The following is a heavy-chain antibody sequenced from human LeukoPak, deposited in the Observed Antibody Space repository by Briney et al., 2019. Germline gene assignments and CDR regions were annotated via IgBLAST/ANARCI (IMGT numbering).Heavy chain of an antibody. CDR3: ARPYGDCSGGSCSPGYYGLDV. Sequence: GGSLRLSCSASGFTFSNYAMHWVRQAPGRGLEGVGVISYDGTNKYFADFVKGRFTISRDNSKNTLYLQMNSLRAEDTAVYYCARPYGDCSGGSCSPGYYGLDVWGQGTTVTVSS. CDR2: ISYDGTNK. D-gene: IGHD2-15*01. J-gene: IGHJ6*02. CDR1: GFTFSNYA. V-gene: IGHV3-30-3*01.